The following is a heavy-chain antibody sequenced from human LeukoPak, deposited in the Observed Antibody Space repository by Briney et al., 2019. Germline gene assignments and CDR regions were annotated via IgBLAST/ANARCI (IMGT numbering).Heavy chain of an antibody. CDR2: ISYDGSNK. CDR3: AKDNYGDYNYYYYGMDV. Sequence: GGSLRLSCAASGVTFSSYGMHWVRQAPGKGLEWVAVISYDGSNKYYADSVKSRFTISRDNSKNTLYLQMNSLRAEDTAVYYCAKDNYGDYNYYYYGMDVWGQGTTVTVSS. V-gene: IGHV3-30*18. D-gene: IGHD4-17*01. CDR1: GVTFSSYG. J-gene: IGHJ6*02.